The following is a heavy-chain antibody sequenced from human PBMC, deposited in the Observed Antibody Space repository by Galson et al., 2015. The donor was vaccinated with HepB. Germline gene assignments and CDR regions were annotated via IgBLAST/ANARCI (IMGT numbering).Heavy chain of an antibody. Sequence: QSGAEVKKPGESLRISCKASGCSFTTHWIGWVRQKPGKGLEWMGIIYPTDSDTRYSPSFKGQVIISADKSNSTAYLQWSSLKDSDTTIYYCARQASPDFFVWLSLYYFDFWGQGTLVTVSS. CDR3: ARQASPDFFVWLSLYYFDF. CDR2: IYPTDSDT. V-gene: IGHV5-51*01. D-gene: IGHD3-3*01. CDR1: GCSFTTHW. J-gene: IGHJ4*02.